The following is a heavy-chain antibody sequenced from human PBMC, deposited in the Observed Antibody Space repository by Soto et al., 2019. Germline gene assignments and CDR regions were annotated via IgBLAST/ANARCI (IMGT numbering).Heavy chain of an antibody. CDR3: PKIGFLEWLPRPYYSGMDV. CDR2: ISGSGGST. Sequence: GGSLRHSCAASGFTFSSYAMSWVRQAPGKGLEWVSAISGSGGSTYYADSVKGRFTISRDNSKNTLYLQMNSLRAEDTAVYYCPKIGFLEWLPRPYYSGMDVWGQGTTVTVSS. CDR1: GFTFSSYA. D-gene: IGHD3-3*02. V-gene: IGHV3-23*01. J-gene: IGHJ6*02.